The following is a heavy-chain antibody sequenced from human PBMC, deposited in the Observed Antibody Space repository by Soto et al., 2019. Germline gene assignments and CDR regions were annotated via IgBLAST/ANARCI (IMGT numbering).Heavy chain of an antibody. CDR1: GFTFSSYA. V-gene: IGHV3-23*01. CDR2: ISGSGGST. Sequence: GGSLRLSCAASGFTFSSYAMSWVRQAPGKGLEWVSAISGSGGSTYYADSVKGRFTISRDNSKNTLYLQMNSLRAEDTAVYYCAKSPTVSGSYWGGDAFDIWGQGTMVTVSS. CDR3: AKSPTVSGSYWGGDAFDI. D-gene: IGHD1-26*01. J-gene: IGHJ3*02.